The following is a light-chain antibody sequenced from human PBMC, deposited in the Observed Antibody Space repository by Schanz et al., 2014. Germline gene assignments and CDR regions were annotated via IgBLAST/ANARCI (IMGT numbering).Light chain of an antibody. V-gene: IGKV1-33*01. Sequence: DIQMTQSPSSLSASVGDRVTITCQASQDISNYLNWYQQKPGKAPKLLIYDASNLETGVPSRFSGSGSGTEFTLTISSLQPDDFTTYYCLQYDGSSWTFGQGTKVEIK. CDR1: QDISNY. CDR2: DAS. CDR3: LQYDGSSWT. J-gene: IGKJ1*01.